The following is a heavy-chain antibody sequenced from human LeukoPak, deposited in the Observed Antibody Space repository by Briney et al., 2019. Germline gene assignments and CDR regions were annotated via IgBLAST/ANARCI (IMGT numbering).Heavy chain of an antibody. Sequence: SETLSLTCAVYGGSFSGYYWSWIRQPPGKGLEWIGGINHSGSTNYNPSLKSRVTISVDTSKNQFSLKLSSVTAANTAVYYCARARGIAAPPRPHLPFDYWGQGTLVTVSS. CDR1: GGSFSGYY. CDR2: INHSGST. J-gene: IGHJ4*02. V-gene: IGHV4-34*01. D-gene: IGHD6-6*01. CDR3: ARARGIAAPPRPHLPFDY.